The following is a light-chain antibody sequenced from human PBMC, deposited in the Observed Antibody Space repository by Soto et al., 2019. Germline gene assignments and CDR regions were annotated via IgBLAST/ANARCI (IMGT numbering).Light chain of an antibody. J-gene: IGKJ5*01. CDR3: QQYNNWPRT. CDR1: QSVSSS. Sequence: VVLTQSPATLSFSPGERGTLSCRASQSVSSSLAWYQHKPGQAPRLLIYGASTRATGIPARFSGSGSGTEFTLTISSLQSEDFAVYYCQQYNNWPRTFGLGTRLEIK. CDR2: GAS. V-gene: IGKV3-15*01.